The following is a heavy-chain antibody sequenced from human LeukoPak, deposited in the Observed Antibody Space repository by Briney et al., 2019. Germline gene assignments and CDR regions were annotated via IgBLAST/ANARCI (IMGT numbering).Heavy chain of an antibody. CDR2: ILYDGSNK. J-gene: IGHJ6*02. D-gene: IGHD3-10*01. Sequence: PGGSLRLSCAASGFTFSSYAMHWVRQAPGKGLEWVAGILYDGSNKYYADSVKGRFTISRDNSKNTLYLQMNSLRAEDTAVYYCAREEGYGSGSYYNTLSYYYYGMDVWGQGTTVTVSS. CDR3: AREEGYGSGSYYNTLSYYYYGMDV. CDR1: GFTFSSYA. V-gene: IGHV3-30-3*01.